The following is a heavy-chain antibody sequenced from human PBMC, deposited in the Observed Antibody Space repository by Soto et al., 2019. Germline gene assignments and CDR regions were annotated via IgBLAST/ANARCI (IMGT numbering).Heavy chain of an antibody. Sequence: GGSLRLSCAASGFTFSSYSMNWVRQAPGKGLEWVSSISSSSSYIYYADSVKGRFTISRDNAKNSLYLQMNSLRAEDTAVYYCARVTKRDILTGYYSRYYYGMDVWGQGTTVTVSS. CDR3: ARVTKRDILTGYYSRYYYGMDV. CDR2: ISSSSSYI. CDR1: GFTFSSYS. J-gene: IGHJ6*02. V-gene: IGHV3-21*01. D-gene: IGHD3-9*01.